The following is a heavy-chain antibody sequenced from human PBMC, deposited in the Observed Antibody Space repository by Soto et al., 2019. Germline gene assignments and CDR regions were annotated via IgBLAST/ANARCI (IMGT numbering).Heavy chain of an antibody. Sequence: QMQLVQSGPEVKKPGTSVKVSCKASGFTFTSSAMQWVRQARGQRLEWIGWIVVGSGNTNYAQKFQERVTITRDMSTSTGYIEPSSVRSEDTAGDYCAAADLGYSSGLVGTDFDYWGQGSLVTVSS. CDR3: AAADLGYSSGLVGTDFDY. J-gene: IGHJ4*02. CDR2: IVVGSGNT. V-gene: IGHV1-58*02. D-gene: IGHD3-22*01. CDR1: GFTFTSSA.